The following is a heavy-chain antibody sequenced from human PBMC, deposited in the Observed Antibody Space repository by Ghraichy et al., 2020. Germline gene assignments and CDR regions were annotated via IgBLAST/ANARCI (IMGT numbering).Heavy chain of an antibody. V-gene: IGHV4-39*01. CDR1: GGSISSSRYY. D-gene: IGHD3-16*01. CDR3: ARPMGGESHYAPWYFDL. CDR2: IYYGGST. J-gene: IGHJ2*01. Sequence: SETLSLTCTVSGGSISSSRYYWGWIRQPPGKGLEWIGSIYYGGSTYYNPSLKSRVTISADTSKNQFSLKLSSVTAADTAVYYCARPMGGESHYAPWYFDLWGRGTLVTVSS.